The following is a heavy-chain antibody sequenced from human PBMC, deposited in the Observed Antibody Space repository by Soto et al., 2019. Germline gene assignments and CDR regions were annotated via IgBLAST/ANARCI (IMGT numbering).Heavy chain of an antibody. D-gene: IGHD1-26*01. V-gene: IGHV4-59*01. Sequence: SETLSLTCTVSGGSISSYYWSWIRQPPGKGLEWIGYIYYSGSTNYNPSLKSRVTISVDTSKNQFSLKLSSVTAADTAVYYCARGSSGSYYEDYYYGMDVWGQGTTVTVS. J-gene: IGHJ6*02. CDR1: GGSISSYY. CDR3: ARGSSGSYYEDYYYGMDV. CDR2: IYYSGST.